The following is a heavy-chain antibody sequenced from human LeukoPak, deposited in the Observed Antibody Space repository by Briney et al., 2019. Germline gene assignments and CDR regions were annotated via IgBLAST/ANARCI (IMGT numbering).Heavy chain of an antibody. CDR1: GFTFSNYW. D-gene: IGHD3-16*01. CDR3: MGDYGDV. Sequence: GGSLRLSCVFSGFTFSNYWMKWVRQAPGKGLEWVASINEDGSGKYSMDSVKDRVTISRDNAKNSLDLQINSLTVEDTAIHYCMGDYGDVWGKGAPVTVSS. CDR2: INEDGSGK. V-gene: IGHV3-7*01. J-gene: IGHJ6*04.